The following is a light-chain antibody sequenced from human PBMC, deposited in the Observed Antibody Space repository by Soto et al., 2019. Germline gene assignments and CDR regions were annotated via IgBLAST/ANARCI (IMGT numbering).Light chain of an antibody. CDR3: QQSFSTPRT. CDR2: GAY. Sequence: EIVMTQSLATLSVSPRERTTLSCRASQSVGNNLAWYQQKPGQAPRLLIYGAYTRATGIPARFSGGGSGTDFTLTISSLQPEDFGTYYCQQSFSTPRTFGRGTKVDIK. J-gene: IGKJ1*01. V-gene: IGKV3-15*01. CDR1: QSVGNN.